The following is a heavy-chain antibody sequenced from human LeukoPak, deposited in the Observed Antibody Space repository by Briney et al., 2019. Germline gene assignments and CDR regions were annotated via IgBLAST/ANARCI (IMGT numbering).Heavy chain of an antibody. CDR2: INHSGST. V-gene: IGHV4-34*01. CDR3: ARGARRRPRNWFDP. Sequence: SETLSLTCAVYGGSFSGYYWSWIRQPPGKGLEWIGEINHSGSTNYNPSLKSRVTISVDTSKNQFSLKLSSVTAADTAVYYCARGARRRPRNWFDPWGQGTLVTVSS. CDR1: GGSFSGYY. J-gene: IGHJ5*02.